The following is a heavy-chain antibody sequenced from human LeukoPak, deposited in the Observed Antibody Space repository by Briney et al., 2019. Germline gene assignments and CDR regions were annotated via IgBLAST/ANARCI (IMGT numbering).Heavy chain of an antibody. CDR3: ARAYTKTTGLAVPWGA. D-gene: IGHD6-19*01. Sequence: SETLSLTCAVSGDSISNDYYWGWIRQPPGKGLGGIGSINHYGTAYYNPSLKSRFIISIDTSKNQFSLKLISVTATDTAVYYCARAYTKTTGLAVPWGAWGQGTLITVSS. V-gene: IGHV4-38-2*01. CDR1: GDSISNDYY. J-gene: IGHJ5*02. CDR2: INHYGTA.